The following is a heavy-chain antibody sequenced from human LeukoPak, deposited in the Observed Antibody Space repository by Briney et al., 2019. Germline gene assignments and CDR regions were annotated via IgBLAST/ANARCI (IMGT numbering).Heavy chain of an antibody. D-gene: IGHD5-24*01. CDR3: ARQDHGDHGRPNWFDP. J-gene: IGHJ5*02. V-gene: IGHV4-39*01. CDR1: GGSISNNSYY. CDR2: IYYTGST. Sequence: SETLSLTCTVSGGSISNNSYYWGWVRQPPGKDLEWIGSIYYTGSTYYNPSLKSQVTVSVDTSKNQFSLKLSSVTAADTAKYYCARQDHGDHGRPNWFDPWGQGTLVIVSS.